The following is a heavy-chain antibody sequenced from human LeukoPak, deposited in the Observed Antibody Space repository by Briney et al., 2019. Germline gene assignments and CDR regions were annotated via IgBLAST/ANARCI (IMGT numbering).Heavy chain of an antibody. Sequence: ASVKVSCKASGGTFSSYAISWVRQAPGQGLEWMGWMNPNSGNTGYAQKFQGRVTMTRNTSISTAYMELSSLRSEDTAVYYCASGSYERGVDYWGQGTLVTVSS. V-gene: IGHV1-8*02. CDR2: MNPNSGNT. CDR3: ASGSYERGVDY. CDR1: GGTFSSYA. D-gene: IGHD1-26*01. J-gene: IGHJ4*02.